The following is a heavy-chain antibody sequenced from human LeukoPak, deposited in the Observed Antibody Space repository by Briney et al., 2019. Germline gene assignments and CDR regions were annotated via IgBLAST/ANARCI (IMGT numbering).Heavy chain of an antibody. Sequence: SQTLSLTCALSGDSVSIKSVSWNWIRQSPSRGLEWLGRTYYRSKWYTDYAVSVKSRININPDTSKNQFSLQLKSVTPEDTAVYYCAGGSGTMAYWGLGILVTVSS. CDR3: AGGSGTMAY. CDR1: GDSVSIKSVS. CDR2: TYYRSKWYT. J-gene: IGHJ4*02. V-gene: IGHV6-1*01. D-gene: IGHD3-10*01.